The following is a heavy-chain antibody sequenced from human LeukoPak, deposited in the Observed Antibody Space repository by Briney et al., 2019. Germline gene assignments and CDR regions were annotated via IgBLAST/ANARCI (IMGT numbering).Heavy chain of an antibody. V-gene: IGHV3-23*01. Sequence: GGSLRLSCTVSGFSLSSYAMSWVRRAPGKGLEWVSATSSSDDGKYYADSVRGRFTISRDNSRNTMYLQMNSLRAEDAAVYYCAKDPGGGSYSFFDYWGQGTLVTVSS. CDR1: GFSLSSYA. CDR2: TSSSDDGK. J-gene: IGHJ4*02. CDR3: AKDPGGGSYSFFDY. D-gene: IGHD1-26*01.